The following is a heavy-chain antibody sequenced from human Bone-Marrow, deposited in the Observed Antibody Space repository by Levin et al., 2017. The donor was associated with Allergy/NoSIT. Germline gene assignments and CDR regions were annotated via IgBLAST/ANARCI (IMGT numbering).Heavy chain of an antibody. CDR2: IGTTGDP. V-gene: IGHV3-13*05. CDR1: GFDFYNYD. Sequence: PGGSLRLSCEASGFDFYNYDMHWVRQVKGKGLEWVSVIGTTGDPYYPGSVKGRFSISRQNVRNTVYLQMNSLRVADTAVYYCARSKVYSGYESRASFFHYYMDVWGKGTTVTVSS. D-gene: IGHD5-12*01. CDR3: ARSKVYSGYESRASFFHYYMDV. J-gene: IGHJ6*03.